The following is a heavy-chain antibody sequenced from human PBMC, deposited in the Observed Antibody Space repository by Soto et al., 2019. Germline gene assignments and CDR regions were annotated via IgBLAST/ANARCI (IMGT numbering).Heavy chain of an antibody. CDR3: ARDGYCSGGSCYSVPVFDY. V-gene: IGHV3-33*01. Sequence: GGSLRLSCAASGSTFRSYAMHWVRQAPGKGLEWVAIIGHDGSNTYYVDSVKGRFTISRDNPKNTLYLQMNSLRAEDTAVYYCARDGYCSGGSCYSVPVFDYWGQGTLVTVS. J-gene: IGHJ4*02. CDR1: GSTFRSYA. D-gene: IGHD2-15*01. CDR2: IGHDGSNT.